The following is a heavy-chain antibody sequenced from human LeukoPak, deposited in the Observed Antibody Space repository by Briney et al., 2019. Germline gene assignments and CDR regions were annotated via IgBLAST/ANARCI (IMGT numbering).Heavy chain of an antibody. D-gene: IGHD3-10*01. Sequence: GGSLRLSCAASGFTFSSYSMNWVRQAPGKGLEWVSSISSSSSYIYYADSVKGRFTISRDNSKNTLYLQMNSLRAEDTAVYYCAKVGLLWFGGGFDPWGQGTLVTVSS. V-gene: IGHV3-21*04. CDR3: AKVGLLWFGGGFDP. CDR2: ISSSSSYI. J-gene: IGHJ5*02. CDR1: GFTFSSYS.